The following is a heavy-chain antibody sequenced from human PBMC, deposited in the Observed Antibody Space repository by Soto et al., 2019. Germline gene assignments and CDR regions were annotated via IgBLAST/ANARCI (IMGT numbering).Heavy chain of an antibody. Sequence: SGPTLVNPTQTLTLTCTFSGFSLSTSGVGVGWIRQPPGKALEWLALIYWDDDKRYSPSLKSRLTITKDTSKNQVVLTMTNMDPVDTATYYCAHSRGYCSSTSCYVADYYYYMDVWGKGTTVTVSS. CDR2: IYWDDDK. CDR3: AHSRGYCSSTSCYVADYYYYMDV. D-gene: IGHD2-2*01. J-gene: IGHJ6*03. V-gene: IGHV2-5*02. CDR1: GFSLSTSGVG.